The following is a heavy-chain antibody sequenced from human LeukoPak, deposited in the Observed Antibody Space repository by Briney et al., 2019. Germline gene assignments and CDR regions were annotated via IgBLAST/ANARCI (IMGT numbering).Heavy chain of an antibody. CDR3: ATHYSNWFGP. J-gene: IGHJ5*02. V-gene: IGHV4-59*11. Sequence: PSETLSLTCTVSGGSLSSHYWSWIRQPPGKGLDWIGYVYYSGSTYYNPSLKSRVTISVDTSKNQFSLRLSSVTAADTAVYYCATHYSNWFGPWGQGTLVTVSS. CDR1: GGSLSSHY. D-gene: IGHD2-21*01. CDR2: VYYSGST.